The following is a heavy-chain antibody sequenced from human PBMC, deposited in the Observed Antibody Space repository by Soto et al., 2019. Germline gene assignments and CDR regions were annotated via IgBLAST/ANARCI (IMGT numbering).Heavy chain of an antibody. D-gene: IGHD3-16*02. V-gene: IGHV3-23*01. J-gene: IGHJ4*02. Sequence: PGGSLRLSCAASGFTFSSYAMSWVRQAPGKGLEGVSAMSGRGGSTYYADSVKGRFTISRDNSKNTLYRQSDSLRAEDTDVYYCAKDGDVTRWESVLLAAHRLGDLSAYCFDSWGQGTLVTVSS. CDR1: GFTFSSYA. CDR2: MSGRGGST. CDR3: AKDGDVTRWESVLLAAHRLGDLSAYCFDS.